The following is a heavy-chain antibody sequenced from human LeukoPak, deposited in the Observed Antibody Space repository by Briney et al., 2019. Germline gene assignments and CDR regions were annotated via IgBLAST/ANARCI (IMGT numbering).Heavy chain of an antibody. D-gene: IGHD1-26*01. CDR1: GGSISSGSYY. J-gene: IGHJ4*02. V-gene: IGHV4-61*02. Sequence: SETLSLTCTVSGGSISSGSYYWSWIRQPAGKGLEWIGRIYTSGSTNYNPSLKSRVTISVDTSKNQFSLKLSSVTAADTAVYYCARDYPPEWELTFDYWGQGTLVTVSS. CDR3: ARDYPPEWELTFDY. CDR2: IYTSGST.